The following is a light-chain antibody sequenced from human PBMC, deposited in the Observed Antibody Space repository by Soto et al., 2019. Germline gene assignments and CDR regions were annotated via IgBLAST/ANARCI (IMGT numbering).Light chain of an antibody. CDR3: QQYGSSPKT. Sequence: EIVLTQSPGTLSLSPGERATLSCRASQSVSGSYLAWYQQKPGQAPSLLIYGASTRATDIPGRFSGSGSGTDFTLTISRLEPEDFAVYYCQQYGSSPKTFGQGTKVEIK. CDR2: GAS. J-gene: IGKJ1*01. CDR1: QSVSGSY. V-gene: IGKV3-20*01.